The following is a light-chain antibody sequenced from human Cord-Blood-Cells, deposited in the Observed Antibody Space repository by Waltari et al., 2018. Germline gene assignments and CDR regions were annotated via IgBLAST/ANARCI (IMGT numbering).Light chain of an antibody. V-gene: IGKV1-33*01. CDR1: QDISNY. CDR3: QQYDNLPLT. J-gene: IGKJ4*01. Sequence: DIQMTQSPSSLSASVGARVTITCQASQDISNYLNWYQQKPGKAPKLLIYDASNLETGVPSRFSGSGSGTDFTFTIRSLQPEDIATYYCQQYDNLPLTFGGGTKGEIK. CDR2: DAS.